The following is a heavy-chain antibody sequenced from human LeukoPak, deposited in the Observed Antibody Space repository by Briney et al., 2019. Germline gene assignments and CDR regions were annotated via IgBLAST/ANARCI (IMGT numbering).Heavy chain of an antibody. D-gene: IGHD3-22*01. CDR3: ARGPRDYYDSNGYHYYYYGMDV. CDR1: GFTFDDYS. Sequence: PGGSLRLSCAASGFTFDDYSMNWVRQAPGKGLEWVSSISSNNNYISYADSVKGRFTISRDNAKNSLYLQVYTLRAEDTAVYYCARGPRDYYDSNGYHYYYYGMDVWGQGTTVTVSS. V-gene: IGHV3-21*01. CDR2: ISSNNNYI. J-gene: IGHJ6*02.